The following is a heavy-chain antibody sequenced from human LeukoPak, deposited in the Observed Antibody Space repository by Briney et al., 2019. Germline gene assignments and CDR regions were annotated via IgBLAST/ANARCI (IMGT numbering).Heavy chain of an antibody. Sequence: GGSLRLSCAASGFTFSSNAMKWVRQAPGKGLEWVSAISASGGSTYYADSVKGRFTISRDNSKNTLYLQLNSLRAEDTAVYYCAKRSGSYGPFDYWGQGTLVTVSS. CDR3: AKRSGSYGPFDY. V-gene: IGHV3-23*01. J-gene: IGHJ4*02. D-gene: IGHD1-26*01. CDR1: GFTFSSNA. CDR2: ISASGGST.